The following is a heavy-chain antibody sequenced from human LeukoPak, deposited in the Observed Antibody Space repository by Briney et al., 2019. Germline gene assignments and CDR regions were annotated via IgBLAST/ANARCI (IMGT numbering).Heavy chain of an antibody. J-gene: IGHJ2*01. CDR1: GFSFSRYW. CDR2: ISGSGYST. Sequence: GGSLRLSCAASGFSFSRYWMSWVRQAPGKGLEWVSSISGSGYSTYYADSVKGRFTISRDNAKNSLYLQMNSLRAEDTAVYYCARELDGNSIWYFDLWGRGTLVTVSS. V-gene: IGHV3-23*01. CDR3: ARELDGNSIWYFDL. D-gene: IGHD4-23*01.